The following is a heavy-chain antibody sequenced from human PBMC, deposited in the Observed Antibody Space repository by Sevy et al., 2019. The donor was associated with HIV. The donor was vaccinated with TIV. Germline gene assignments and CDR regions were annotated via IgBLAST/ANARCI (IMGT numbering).Heavy chain of an antibody. J-gene: IGHJ4*02. CDR3: ARGYYYDSSGYYPYYFDY. Sequence: GGSLRLSCAASWFTVSSNYMSWVRQAPGKGLEWVSVIYSGGSTYYADSVKGRFTISRDNSKNTLYLQMNSLRAEDTAVYYCARGYYYDSSGYYPYYFDYWGQGTLVTVSS. D-gene: IGHD3-22*01. V-gene: IGHV3-53*01. CDR1: WFTVSSNY. CDR2: IYSGGST.